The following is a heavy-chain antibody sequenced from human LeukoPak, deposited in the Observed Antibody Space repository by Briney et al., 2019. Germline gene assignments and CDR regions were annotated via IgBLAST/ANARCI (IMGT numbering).Heavy chain of an antibody. J-gene: IGHJ4*02. CDR1: AFTFTTYA. CDR2: VSAAGSNG. Sequence: PGRSLTLSCAASAFTFTTYAMHWVRQAPGKGLEWVAVVSAAGSNGYYADSVKGRFTISRDNSKNTLYLQMNSLRAEDTAMFYCTRDYGSFTDFDSWGQGTLVTVSS. V-gene: IGHV3-30-3*01. D-gene: IGHD1-26*01. CDR3: TRDYGSFTDFDS.